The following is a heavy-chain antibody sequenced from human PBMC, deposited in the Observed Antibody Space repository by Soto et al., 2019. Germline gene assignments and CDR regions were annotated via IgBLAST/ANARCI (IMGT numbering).Heavy chain of an antibody. CDR3: ARPVVLTMVRSGGMGV. V-gene: IGHV5-10-1*01. J-gene: IGHJ6*02. Sequence: PGQSLKISWKGSAYSFTSYFISWVRQMPGKSLEWMWRIDPSDSYTNYSPSFQGHVTISSDKSSGTAYLQWSSLKAPDTPMAYLARPVVLTMVRSGGMGVRGPGPMVTVS. CDR2: IDPSDSYT. D-gene: IGHD3-10*01. CDR1: AYSFTSYF.